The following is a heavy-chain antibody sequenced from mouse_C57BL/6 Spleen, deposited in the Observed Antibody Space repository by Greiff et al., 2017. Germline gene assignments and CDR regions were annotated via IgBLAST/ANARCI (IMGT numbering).Heavy chain of an antibody. CDR3: ARHGLPSYAMDY. D-gene: IGHD6-1*01. Sequence: EVKVVESGGGLVQPGGSLKLSRAASGFTFSDYYMYWVRQTPEKRLEWVAYISNGGGSTYYPDTVKGRFTISRDNAKNTLYLQMSRLKSEDTAMYYCARHGLPSYAMDYWGQGTSVTVSS. CDR2: ISNGGGST. J-gene: IGHJ4*01. CDR1: GFTFSDYY. V-gene: IGHV5-12*01.